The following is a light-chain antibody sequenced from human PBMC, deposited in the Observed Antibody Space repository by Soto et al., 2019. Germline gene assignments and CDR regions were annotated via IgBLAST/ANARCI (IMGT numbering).Light chain of an antibody. J-gene: IGKJ1*01. CDR2: KAS. V-gene: IGKV1-5*03. CDR3: QQYNSYRRT. CDR1: QSISSW. Sequence: DIQMTQSPSTLSASVGDRVTITCRASQSISSWLAWYQQKPGKAPKLLIYKASSLESGVPSRFSGSGSGTEFTLTISSLQPYEFATYYCQQYNSYRRTFGQGTKVEIK.